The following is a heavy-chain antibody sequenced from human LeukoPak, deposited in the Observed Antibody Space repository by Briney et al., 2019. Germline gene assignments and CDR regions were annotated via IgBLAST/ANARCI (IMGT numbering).Heavy chain of an antibody. J-gene: IGHJ4*02. Sequence: ASVTVSCKTSGFRVSDYYLHWVRQAPGQGLEWMGWIRGDTGDTDSPQKFQGRVTMTRDTSSNTAYMELSRLTFDDTAMYFCARVRGNSCDYWGQGTLATVSS. V-gene: IGHV1-2*02. D-gene: IGHD6-13*01. CDR1: GFRVSDYY. CDR2: IRGDTGDT. CDR3: ARVRGNSCDY.